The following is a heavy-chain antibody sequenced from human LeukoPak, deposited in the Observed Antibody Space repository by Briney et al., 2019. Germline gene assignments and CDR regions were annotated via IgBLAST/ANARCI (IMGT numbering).Heavy chain of an antibody. CDR3: AKVALVYSSGWYYFDY. CDR2: ISWNSGSI. Sequence: GGSLRLSCAASGFTFDDYAMHWVRQAPGKGLEWVSGISWNSGSIGYADSVKGRFTISRDNAKNSLYLQMNSLRAEDTALYYCAKVALVYSSGWYYFDYWGQGTLVTVSS. D-gene: IGHD6-19*01. J-gene: IGHJ4*02. V-gene: IGHV3-9*01. CDR1: GFTFDDYA.